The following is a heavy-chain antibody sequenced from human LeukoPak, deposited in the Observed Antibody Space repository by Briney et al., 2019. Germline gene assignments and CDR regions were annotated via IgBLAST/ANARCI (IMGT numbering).Heavy chain of an antibody. Sequence: SGTLSLTCTVSGGSISSYYWSWIRQPPGKGLEWIGYIYYSGSTNYNPSLKSRVTISVDTSKNQFSLKLSSVTAADTAVYYCARAAARNWFDPWGQGTLVTVSS. CDR3: ARAAARNWFDP. CDR1: GGSISSYY. V-gene: IGHV4-59*01. D-gene: IGHD6-6*01. CDR2: IYYSGST. J-gene: IGHJ5*02.